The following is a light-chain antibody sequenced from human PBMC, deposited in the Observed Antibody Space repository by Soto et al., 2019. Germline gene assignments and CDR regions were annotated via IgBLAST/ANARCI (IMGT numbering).Light chain of an antibody. CDR1: SSDVGTYTY. Sequence: QSALTQPPSVSGSRGQSVTVSCTGTSSDVGTYTYVSWYQQHPGKAPKLIIYDVIKRPSGVPDRFSGSKSGNTASLTISGLQAEDEADYYCCSYAGSYTHVFGTGTKLTVL. J-gene: IGLJ1*01. V-gene: IGLV2-11*01. CDR2: DVI. CDR3: CSYAGSYTHV.